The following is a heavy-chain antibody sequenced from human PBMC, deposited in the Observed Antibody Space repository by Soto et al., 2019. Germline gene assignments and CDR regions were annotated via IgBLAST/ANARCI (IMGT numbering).Heavy chain of an antibody. CDR1: GFTFSSYA. Sequence: GGSLRLSCAASGFTFSSYATHWVRQAPGKGLEWVAVISYDGSNKYYADSVKGRFTISRDNSKNTLYPQMNSLRAEDTAVYYCARPQYSSYDAFDIWGQGTMVTVSS. CDR3: ARPQYSSYDAFDI. V-gene: IGHV3-30-3*01. CDR2: ISYDGSNK. D-gene: IGHD6-19*01. J-gene: IGHJ3*02.